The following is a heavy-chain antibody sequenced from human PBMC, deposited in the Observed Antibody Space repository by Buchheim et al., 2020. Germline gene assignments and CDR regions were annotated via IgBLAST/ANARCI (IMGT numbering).Heavy chain of an antibody. CDR2: ISGSGGST. Sequence: EVQLLESGGGLVQPGGSLRLSCAASGFTFSSYAMSWVRQAPGKGLEWVSAISGSGGSTYYADSVKGRFTISRDNSKNTLYLQMNSLRAEDTAVYYCAKDRRRGIPYDSSGYYLSPYYYYGMDVWGQGTT. J-gene: IGHJ6*02. V-gene: IGHV3-23*01. CDR3: AKDRRRGIPYDSSGYYLSPYYYYGMDV. CDR1: GFTFSSYA. D-gene: IGHD3-22*01.